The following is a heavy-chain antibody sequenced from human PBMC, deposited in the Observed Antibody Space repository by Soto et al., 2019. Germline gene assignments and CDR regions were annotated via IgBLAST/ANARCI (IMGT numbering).Heavy chain of an antibody. CDR1: GGTFSSYT. CDR3: ARRSDYDFDY. CDR2: IIPTLGIA. D-gene: IGHD5-12*01. J-gene: IGHJ4*02. Sequence: SVKVSCKASGGTFSSYTISWVRQAPGQGLEWMGRIIPTLGIANYAQKFQGRVTITADKSTSTAYMELSSLRSEDTAVYYCARRSDYDFDYWGQGTLVTVSS. V-gene: IGHV1-69*02.